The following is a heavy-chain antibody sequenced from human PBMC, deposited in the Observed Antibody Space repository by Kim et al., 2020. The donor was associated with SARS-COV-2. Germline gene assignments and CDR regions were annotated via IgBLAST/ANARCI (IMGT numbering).Heavy chain of an antibody. CDR3: ARVLGGSGSYFFDY. CDR1: GGSISSGGYY. Sequence: SETLSLTCTVSGGSISSGGYYWSWIRQHPGKGLEWIGYIYYSGSTYYNPSLKSRVTISVDTSKNQFSLKLSSVTAADTAVYYCARVLGGSGSYFFDYWGQGTLVTVSS. CDR2: IYYSGST. J-gene: IGHJ4*02. D-gene: IGHD3-10*01. V-gene: IGHV4-31*03.